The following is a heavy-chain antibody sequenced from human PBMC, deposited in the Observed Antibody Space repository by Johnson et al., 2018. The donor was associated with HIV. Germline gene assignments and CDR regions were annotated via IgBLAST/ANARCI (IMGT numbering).Heavy chain of an antibody. CDR2: IKQDGSEK. CDR3: ARDLVGGSYLLGAFDI. D-gene: IGHD1-26*01. V-gene: IGHV3-7*01. CDR1: GFSFRSYW. J-gene: IGHJ3*02. Sequence: VQLVESGGGLVQPGGSLRLSCVASGFSFRSYWMTWVRQAPGKGLEWVANIKQDGSEKYYVDSVKGRFTISRDNSKKTLYLQMNSLRAEDTAVYNCARDLVGGSYLLGAFDIWGQGTMVTVSS.